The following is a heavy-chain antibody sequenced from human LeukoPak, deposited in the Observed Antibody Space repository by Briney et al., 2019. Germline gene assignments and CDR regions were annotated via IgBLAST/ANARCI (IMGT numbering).Heavy chain of an antibody. Sequence: PSETLSLTCTVSGGSISSGRNFWSWIRQPAGKGLEWIGRISSSGRTNYSPSLKSRVTISVDTSKNQFSLKLSSVTAADTAVYYCARQQLVIYPDSHADAFDIWGQGTMVTVSS. D-gene: IGHD6-6*01. V-gene: IGHV4-61*10. CDR2: ISSSGRT. CDR3: ARQQLVIYPDSHADAFDI. CDR1: GGSISSGRNF. J-gene: IGHJ3*02.